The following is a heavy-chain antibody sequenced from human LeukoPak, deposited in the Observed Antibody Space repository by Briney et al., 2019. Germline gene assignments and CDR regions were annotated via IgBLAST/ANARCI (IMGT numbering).Heavy chain of an antibody. CDR1: GFTFSAYA. CDR3: AKGGKWDVTPFDY. Sequence: GGSLRLSCAASGFTFSAYAMSWVRQAPGKGLEWVSGISGRGGSTYYTDSVKGRFTISRDNSKNTLYLHMSSLRAEDTAVYYCAKGGKWDVTPFDYWGQGTLVTVSS. V-gene: IGHV3-23*01. J-gene: IGHJ4*02. CDR2: ISGRGGST. D-gene: IGHD1-26*01.